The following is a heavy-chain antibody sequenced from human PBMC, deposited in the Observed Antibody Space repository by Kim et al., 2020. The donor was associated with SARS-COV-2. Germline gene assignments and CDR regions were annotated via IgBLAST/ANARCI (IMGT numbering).Heavy chain of an antibody. V-gene: IGHV1-69*13. CDR1: GVTFSIHV. Sequence: SVKVSCKASGVTFSIHVISWVRQAPGQGLEWMGGISPLVNAANYAQKFKDRVTITADESTSTAYMEMTGLTSDDTAMYYCATGLRNDAYFQYWGQGTLVSVSS. CDR2: ISPLVNAA. CDR3: ATGLRNDAYFQY. D-gene: IGHD1-1*01. J-gene: IGHJ1*01.